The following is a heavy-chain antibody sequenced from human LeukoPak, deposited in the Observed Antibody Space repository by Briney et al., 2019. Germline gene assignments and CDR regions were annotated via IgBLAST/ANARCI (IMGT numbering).Heavy chain of an antibody. V-gene: IGHV4-59*11. CDR3: ARVEYQLLPQGFDP. CDR1: GGSISSHY. J-gene: IGHJ5*02. D-gene: IGHD2-2*01. CDR2: IYYSGST. Sequence: PSETLFLTCTVSGGSISSHYWSWIRQPPGKGLEWIGYIYYSGSTNYNPSLKSRVTISVDTSKNQFSLKLSSVTAADTAVYYCARVEYQLLPQGFDPWGQGTLVTVSS.